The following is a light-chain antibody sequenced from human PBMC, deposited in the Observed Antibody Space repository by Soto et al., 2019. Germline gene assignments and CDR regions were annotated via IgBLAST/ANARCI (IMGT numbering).Light chain of an antibody. Sequence: EIVLTQSPGTLSLSPGERSTLSCSASQSVSSSYLAWYQQKPGQAPRLLIDGASSRATGIPDRFSGSGSGTDFTLTISRLEPEDFAVYYCQQYGSSQITFGQGTRLEIK. J-gene: IGKJ5*01. CDR1: QSVSSSY. V-gene: IGKV3-20*01. CDR3: QQYGSSQIT. CDR2: GAS.